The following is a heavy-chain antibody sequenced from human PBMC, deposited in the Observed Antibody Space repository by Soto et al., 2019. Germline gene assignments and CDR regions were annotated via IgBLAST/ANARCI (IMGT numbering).Heavy chain of an antibody. Sequence: QVQLVESGGGVVQPGRSLRLSCAASGFTFSRYAMHWVRQAPCKGLEWVAVISYDGSNKYYADSVKGRFTISRDNSKNTLYLQMNSLRADDTAVYYCSRSYLTSNDAFDIWCQGTMVTVSS. CDR2: ISYDGSNK. J-gene: IGHJ3*02. D-gene: IGHD2-2*01. V-gene: IGHV3-30-3*01. CDR3: SRSYLTSNDAFDI. CDR1: GFTFSRYA.